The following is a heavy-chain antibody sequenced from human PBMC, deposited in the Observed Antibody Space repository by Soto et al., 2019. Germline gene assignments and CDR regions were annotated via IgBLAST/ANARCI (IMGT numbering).Heavy chain of an antibody. D-gene: IGHD2-8*02. CDR2: INHSGST. CDR1: GESFSGYY. J-gene: IGHJ4*02. V-gene: IGHV4-34*01. Sequence: PSETLSLTCAVYGESFSGYYCTWLRQPPGTGLEWIGEINHSGSTNYNPSLKSRVTISVDTSKNQFSLKLTSVISADTAVYYCARDKITGLFDYWGQGTLVTVSS. CDR3: ARDKITGLFDY.